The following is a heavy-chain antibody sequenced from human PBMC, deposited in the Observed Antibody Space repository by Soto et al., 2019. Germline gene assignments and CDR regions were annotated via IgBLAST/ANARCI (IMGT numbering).Heavy chain of an antibody. V-gene: IGHV3-33*01. J-gene: IGHJ2*01. Sequence: QVQLVESGGGVVQPETSQRISCAASGFVFRSYGMNWVRQAPGKGLEWVAAIWSVGSKTYYADSVKGRFTISRDNSKNTLYLQMNSLRAEDTAVYYFARATNIGYGRNWYFDLWGRGILVTVSS. CDR3: ARATNIGYGRNWYFDL. D-gene: IGHD5-12*01. CDR2: IWSVGSKT. CDR1: GFVFRSYG.